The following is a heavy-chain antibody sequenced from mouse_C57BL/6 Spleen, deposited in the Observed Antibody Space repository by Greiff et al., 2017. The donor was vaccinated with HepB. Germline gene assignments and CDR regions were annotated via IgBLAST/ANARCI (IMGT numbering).Heavy chain of an antibody. Sequence: EVKLQESGGGLVQPKGSLKLSCAASGFSFNTYAMNWVRQAPGKGLEWVARIRSKSNNYATYYADSVKDRFTISRDDSESMLYLQMNNLKTEDTAMYYCVRHKDYSREGYAMDYWGQGTSVTVSS. CDR2: IRSKSNNYAT. J-gene: IGHJ4*01. CDR1: GFSFNTYA. D-gene: IGHD2-5*01. V-gene: IGHV10-1*01. CDR3: VRHKDYSREGYAMDY.